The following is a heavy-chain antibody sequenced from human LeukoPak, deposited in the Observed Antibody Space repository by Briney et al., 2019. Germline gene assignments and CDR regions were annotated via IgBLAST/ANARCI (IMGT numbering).Heavy chain of an antibody. J-gene: IGHJ3*02. D-gene: IGHD6-13*01. CDR3: ARERYSSSWYVGDAFDT. V-gene: IGHV4-4*07. Sequence: SETLSLTCTVSGGSISSYYWSWIRQPAGKGLEWIGRIYTSGSTNYNPSLKSRVTMSVDTSKNQFSLKLSSVTAADTAVYYCARERYSSSWYVGDAFDTWGQGTMVTVSS. CDR1: GGSISSYY. CDR2: IYTSGST.